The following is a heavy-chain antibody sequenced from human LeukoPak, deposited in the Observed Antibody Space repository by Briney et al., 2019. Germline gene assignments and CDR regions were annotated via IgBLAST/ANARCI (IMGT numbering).Heavy chain of an antibody. Sequence: ASVKVSCKASGYTFTGYYMHWVRQAPGQRLEWMGWINPNSGGTNYAQKFQGRVTMTRDTSISTAYMELSRLRSDDTAVYYCARVEVQLWFGLDYWGQGTLVTVSS. V-gene: IGHV1-2*02. J-gene: IGHJ4*02. CDR3: ARVEVQLWFGLDY. CDR1: GYTFTGYY. D-gene: IGHD5-18*01. CDR2: INPNSGGT.